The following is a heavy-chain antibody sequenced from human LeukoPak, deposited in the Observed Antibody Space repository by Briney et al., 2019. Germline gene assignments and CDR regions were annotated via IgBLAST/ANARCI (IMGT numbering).Heavy chain of an antibody. D-gene: IGHD2-15*01. J-gene: IGHJ4*02. CDR2: IGGSGDTT. CDR3: AKCSSGIYYSSGDY. Sequence: GGSLRLSCAVSAFTFSAYAMAWVRQAPGKGLEWVSSIGGSGDTTYYADSVKGRFTISRDTSKNTLYLQMNSLTAEDAAVYYSAKCSSGIYYSSGDYWGQGTLVTVSS. V-gene: IGHV3-23*01. CDR1: AFTFSAYA.